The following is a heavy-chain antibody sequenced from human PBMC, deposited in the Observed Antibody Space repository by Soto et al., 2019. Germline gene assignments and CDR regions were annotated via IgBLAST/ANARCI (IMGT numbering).Heavy chain of an antibody. CDR1: GFTFSDYY. J-gene: IGHJ4*02. V-gene: IGHV3-11*05. CDR3: ARNYYDSSWSSFDY. Sequence: QVQLVESGGGLVKPGGSLRLSCAASGFTFSDYYMSWIRQAPGKGLEWVSYISSSSSYTNYADSVKGRFTISRDNAKNSLYLQMNSLRAEDTAVYYCARNYYDSSWSSFDYWGQGTLVTVSS. CDR2: ISSSSSYT. D-gene: IGHD3-22*01.